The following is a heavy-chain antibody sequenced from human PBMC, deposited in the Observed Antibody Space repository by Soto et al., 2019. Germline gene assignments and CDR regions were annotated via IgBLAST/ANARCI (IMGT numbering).Heavy chain of an antibody. CDR2: ISWKGTT. J-gene: IGHJ4*01. Sequence: SERKSDTGTVVGGSLRGDHWPWVRQSPGKGLEWIGYISWKGTTNSKPSLGGRVTMSLDTSKGQFSLTLSPVTPSDTAVYSCARDEVGYYYDRSGYYVNWGHGTLVTVSS. CDR3: ARDEVGYYYDRSGYYVN. D-gene: IGHD3-22*01. V-gene: IGHV4-59*01. CDR1: GGSLRGDH.